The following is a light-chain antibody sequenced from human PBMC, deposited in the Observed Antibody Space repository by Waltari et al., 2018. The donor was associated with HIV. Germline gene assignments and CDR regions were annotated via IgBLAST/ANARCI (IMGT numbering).Light chain of an antibody. CDR2: KAS. CDR3: QQYDSFPYT. CDR1: QSISSW. Sequence: DIQMTQSPSTLSASIGDRVTITCRASQSISSWLAWYQQRSGKAPKVLIYKASSLESGVPSRFSGSGSGTEFALTISSLQPEDFATYYCQQYDSFPYTFGQWTKLEIK. V-gene: IGKV1-5*03. J-gene: IGKJ2*01.